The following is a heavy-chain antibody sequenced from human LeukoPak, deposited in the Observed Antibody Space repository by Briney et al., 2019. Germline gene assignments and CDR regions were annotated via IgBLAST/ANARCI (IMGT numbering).Heavy chain of an antibody. V-gene: IGHV1-18*01. CDR3: ARDASSGWYGKYFQH. Sequence: ASVKVSCKASGYTFTSYGISWVRQAPGQGLEWMGWISAYNGNTNYAQKLQGRVTMTTDTSTSIAYMELRSLRSDDTAVYYCARDASSGWYGKYFQHWGQGTLVTVSS. D-gene: IGHD6-19*01. CDR2: ISAYNGNT. CDR1: GYTFTSYG. J-gene: IGHJ1*01.